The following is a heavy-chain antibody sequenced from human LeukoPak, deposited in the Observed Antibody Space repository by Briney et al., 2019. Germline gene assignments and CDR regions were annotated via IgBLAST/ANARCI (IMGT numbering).Heavy chain of an antibody. D-gene: IGHD2-15*01. CDR2: IYPADSDT. CDR3: ARHHCSGGSCPGFDI. Sequence: GGSLKISCKGSGYSFTSYWIGWVLQMPGTGLEWMVIIYPADSDTRYSPSFQGLVTISADKSISTAYLQWSSLKASDAAMYYCARHHCSGGSCPGFDIWGQWTMVTVSS. V-gene: IGHV5-51*01. CDR1: GYSFTSYW. J-gene: IGHJ3*02.